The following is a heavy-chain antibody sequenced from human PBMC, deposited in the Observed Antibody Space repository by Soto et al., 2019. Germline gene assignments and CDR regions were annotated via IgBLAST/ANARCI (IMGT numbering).Heavy chain of an antibody. D-gene: IGHD5-18*01. V-gene: IGHV3-7*05. CDR1: GFTFRTYW. CDR3: ARDGGTIWNSYDYQGMDV. CDR2: INLDGSEK. Sequence: EVQLVESGGGLVQPGGSLRLSCAASGFTFRTYWLSWVRQVPGKGLEWVANINLDGSEKNYVDSVKGRFTISRDNARNSLYLQMSSLGAEDTALYYCARDGGTIWNSYDYQGMDVWGQGTRSPSP. J-gene: IGHJ6*02.